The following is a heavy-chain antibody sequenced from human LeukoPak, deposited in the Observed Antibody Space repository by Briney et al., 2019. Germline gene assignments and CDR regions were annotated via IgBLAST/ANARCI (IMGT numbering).Heavy chain of an antibody. V-gene: IGHV3-7*02. J-gene: IGHJ4*02. Sequence: PGGSLRLSCAASGFTFSSYGMSWVRQAPGKGLEWVANIKHDGSEKYYVDSVKGRFTVSRDDAKNSLYLQMNSLRAEDTAVYYCARPDYGDLGQGTM. CDR1: GFTFSSYG. D-gene: IGHD4-17*01. CDR3: ARPDYGD. CDR2: IKHDGSEK.